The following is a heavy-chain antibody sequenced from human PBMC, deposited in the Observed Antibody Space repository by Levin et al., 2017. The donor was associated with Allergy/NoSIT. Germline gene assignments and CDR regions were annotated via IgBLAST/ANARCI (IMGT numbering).Heavy chain of an antibody. CDR2: ISGSGGNT. V-gene: IGHV3-23*01. Sequence: LSLPCAASGFPFHNSAMSWVRQAPGKGLEWVSVISGSGGNTYYADSVKGRFTISRDNSKNTLYLQMNSLRGEDTAVYYCATRLYYGSGSFSDWGQGTLVTVSS. J-gene: IGHJ4*02. CDR1: GFPFHNSA. D-gene: IGHD3-10*01. CDR3: ATRLYYGSGSFSD.